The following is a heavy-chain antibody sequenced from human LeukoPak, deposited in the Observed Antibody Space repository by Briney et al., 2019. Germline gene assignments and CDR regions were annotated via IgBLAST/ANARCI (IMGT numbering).Heavy chain of an antibody. Sequence: GGSLRLSCAASGFTFHDYAMHWVRQAPGKGLEWVSGISWNSGSIGYADSVKGRFTISRDNAKNSLYLQMNSLRAEDTALYYCAKDSGYSGYDLGGGFDYWGQGTLVTVSS. J-gene: IGHJ4*02. CDR1: GFTFHDYA. D-gene: IGHD5-12*01. V-gene: IGHV3-9*01. CDR3: AKDSGYSGYDLGGGFDY. CDR2: ISWNSGSI.